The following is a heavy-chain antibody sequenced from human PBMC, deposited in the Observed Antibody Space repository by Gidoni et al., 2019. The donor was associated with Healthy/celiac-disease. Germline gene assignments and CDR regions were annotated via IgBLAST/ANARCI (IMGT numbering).Heavy chain of an antibody. D-gene: IGHD6-25*01. J-gene: IGHJ3*02. CDR3: ASGSAAADDAFDI. CDR2: IYYSGST. V-gene: IGHV4-39*01. CDR1: GGSLSSSSYY. Sequence: QLQLQQSGPGLVKPSETLSLTCTFSGGSLSSSSYYWGWIRQPPGKGLAWIGSIYYSGSTSYNPSLKSRVTISVETSKNQFSLKLSSVTAADTAVYYCASGSAAADDAFDIWGQGTMVTVSS.